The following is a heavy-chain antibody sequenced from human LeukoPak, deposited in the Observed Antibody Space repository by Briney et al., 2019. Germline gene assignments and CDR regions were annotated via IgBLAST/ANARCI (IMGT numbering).Heavy chain of an antibody. Sequence: PSETLSLTCTVSGGSISSGGYSWSWIRQHPGKGLEWIGYIYYSGSTYYNPSLKSRVTISVDTSKNQFSLKLSSVTAADTAVYYCARGSIVVVPAAIRGNWFDPWGQGTLVTVSS. D-gene: IGHD2-2*02. J-gene: IGHJ5*02. CDR3: ARGSIVVVPAAIRGNWFDP. CDR1: GGSISSGGYS. V-gene: IGHV4-31*03. CDR2: IYYSGST.